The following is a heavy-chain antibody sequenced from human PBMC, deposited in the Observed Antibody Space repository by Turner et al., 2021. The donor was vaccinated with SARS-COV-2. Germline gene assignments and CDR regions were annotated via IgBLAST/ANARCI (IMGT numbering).Heavy chain of an antibody. D-gene: IGHD5-18*01. CDR2: MKPKSGGT. Sequence: QVQLVQSGAEVTKPGPSVRVSCKASGYTFTDYYIHWVRQAPGQGLEWMRWMKPKSGGTNYAQKFQGRVTMPRDTSISTAHMELSRLRSDDTAVYYCATDSYGNLWGQGTLVTVSS. V-gene: IGHV1-2*02. CDR3: ATDSYGNL. CDR1: GYTFTDYY. J-gene: IGHJ5*02.